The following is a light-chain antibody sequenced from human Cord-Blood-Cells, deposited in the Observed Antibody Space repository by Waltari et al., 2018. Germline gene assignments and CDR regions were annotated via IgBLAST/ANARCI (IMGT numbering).Light chain of an antibody. CDR3: QSYDSSLSGSVV. J-gene: IGLJ2*01. CDR2: GNS. Sequence: QSVLTQPPSVSGAPGQRVTISCTGSSSTIGAGYDVHWYPQLPGTAPKLLIYGNSNRPSGVPDLFSGSKSGTSASLAITGLQAEDEADYYCQSYDSSLSGSVVFGGGTKLTVL. CDR1: SSTIGAGYD. V-gene: IGLV1-40*01.